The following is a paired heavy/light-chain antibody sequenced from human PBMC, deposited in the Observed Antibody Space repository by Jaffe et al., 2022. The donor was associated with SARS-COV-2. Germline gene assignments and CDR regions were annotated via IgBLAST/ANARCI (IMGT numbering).Light chain of an antibody. V-gene: IGLV2-14*03. CDR1: SSDVGGYNR. CDR2: EVT. J-gene: IGLJ3*02. Sequence: QSALTQPASVSGSPGQSITISCTGTSSDVGGYNRVSWYQQHPGKAPKLMIYEVTNRPSGVPDRFSGSKSGNTASLTISGLQAEDEADYYCSSQTTTNTQVFGGGTKLTV. CDR3: SSQTTTNTQV.
Heavy chain of an antibody. Sequence: EVQLVESGGDLVQPGGSLRLSCAASGFTFNYYWMTWVRQAPGKGLEWVANIKPDGSAKYYVDSVRGRFTISRDNAENSLYLQMNSLRAEDTAVYYCARDGVTAASDYWGQGTLVTVSS. CDR2: IKPDGSAK. CDR3: ARDGVTAASDY. D-gene: IGHD6-13*01. V-gene: IGHV3-7*01. CDR1: GFTFNYYW. J-gene: IGHJ4*02.